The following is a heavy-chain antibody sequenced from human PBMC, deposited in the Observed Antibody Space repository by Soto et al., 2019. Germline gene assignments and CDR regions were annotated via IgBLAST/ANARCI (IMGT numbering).Heavy chain of an antibody. D-gene: IGHD3-9*01. V-gene: IGHV3-23*01. CDR1: GFTLSSYG. CDR3: AKDVNYDMLAGYYFY. J-gene: IGHJ4*02. Sequence: EVQLLESGGGLVQPGGSLRLSCAASGFTLSSYGMSWVRQAPGKGLEWVSAIRGSDGSTYYADSVKGRFTISRDNSKNTLYLQMNALRVEDTAVYYCAKDVNYDMLAGYYFYWGQGTLATVSS. CDR2: IRGSDGST.